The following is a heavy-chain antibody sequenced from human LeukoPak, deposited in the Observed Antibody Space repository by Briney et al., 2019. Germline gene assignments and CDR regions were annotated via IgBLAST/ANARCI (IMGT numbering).Heavy chain of an antibody. J-gene: IGHJ4*02. D-gene: IGHD5-12*01. V-gene: IGHV4-59*08. CDR3: AIEGGYDNDFDY. CDR2: IYYSGST. Sequence: SETLPLTCTVSGGSISSYYWSWIRQPPGKGLEWIGYIYYSGSTNYNPSLKSRVTISVDTSKNQFSLKLSSVTAADTAVYYCAIEGGYDNDFDYWGQGTLVTVSS. CDR1: GGSISSYY.